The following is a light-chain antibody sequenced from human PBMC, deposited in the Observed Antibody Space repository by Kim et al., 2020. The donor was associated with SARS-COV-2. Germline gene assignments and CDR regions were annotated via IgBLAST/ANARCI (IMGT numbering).Light chain of an antibody. CDR1: KLGDKY. CDR3: QACDSSTVV. V-gene: IGLV3-1*01. CDR2: QDS. Sequence: SYELTQPTSVSVSPGQTASITCSGDKLGDKYACWYQQKPGQSPVLVLYQDSKRPSGIPERFSGSNSGNTATLTISGTQAMDEADYYCQACDSSTVVFGGGTQLTVL. J-gene: IGLJ2*01.